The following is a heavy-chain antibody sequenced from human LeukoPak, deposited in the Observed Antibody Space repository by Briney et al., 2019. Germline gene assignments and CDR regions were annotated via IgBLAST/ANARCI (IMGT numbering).Heavy chain of an antibody. Sequence: PSETLSLTCTVSGGSISSSSYYWGWIRQPPGKGLEWIGSIYYSGSTYYNPSLKSRVTISVDTSKNQFSLKLSSVTAADTAVYYCARPATPGVLYCYMDVWGKGTTVTVSS. CDR1: GGSISSSSYY. CDR3: ARPATPGVLYCYMDV. V-gene: IGHV4-39*01. J-gene: IGHJ6*03. CDR2: IYYSGST. D-gene: IGHD3-10*01.